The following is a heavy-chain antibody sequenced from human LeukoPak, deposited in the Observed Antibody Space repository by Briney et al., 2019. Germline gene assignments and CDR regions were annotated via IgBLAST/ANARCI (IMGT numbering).Heavy chain of an antibody. D-gene: IGHD6-13*01. CDR2: INPSGGST. J-gene: IGHJ4*02. CDR1: GYTFTGYY. CDR3: ARGHSSSWYVLPFDY. V-gene: IGHV1-46*01. Sequence: ASVKVSCKASGYTFTGYYMHWVRQAPGQGLEWMGIINPSGGSTSYAQKFQGRVTMTRDMSTSTVYMELSSLRSEDTAVYYCARGHSSSWYVLPFDYWGQGTLVTVSS.